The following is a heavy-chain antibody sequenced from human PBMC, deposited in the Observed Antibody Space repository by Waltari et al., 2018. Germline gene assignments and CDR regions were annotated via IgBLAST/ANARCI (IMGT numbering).Heavy chain of an antibody. CDR3: TRFIFGMVEGLDV. CDR2: IDPNNGDK. D-gene: IGHD3-3*02. J-gene: IGHJ6*04. CDR1: GYRFTVYY. Sequence: QEQLVQSGVEVKKPGASVKVSCKASGYRFTVYYIHWGRQAPGQGLEWMGRIDPNNGDKDFAQQFQGRVTMTRATAISTVYMEVSSLRSDDTAVYYCTRFIFGMVEGLDVWGKGTSVTVSS. V-gene: IGHV1-2*06.